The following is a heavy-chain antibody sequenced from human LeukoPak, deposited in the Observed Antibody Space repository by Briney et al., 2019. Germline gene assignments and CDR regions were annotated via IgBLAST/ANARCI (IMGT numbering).Heavy chain of an antibody. D-gene: IGHD2-21*02. J-gene: IGHJ6*03. V-gene: IGHV1-18*01. Sequence: ASVKVSCKASGYTFTSYDISWVRQAPGQGLAWMGWISGYNGNTNYAQKVQGRVTMTADTSTSTAYMELRCLRSDDTAVYYCARNSKVTPDYYYYYMDVWGKGTTVTVSS. CDR1: GYTFTSYD. CDR2: ISGYNGNT. CDR3: ARNSKVTPDYYYYYMDV.